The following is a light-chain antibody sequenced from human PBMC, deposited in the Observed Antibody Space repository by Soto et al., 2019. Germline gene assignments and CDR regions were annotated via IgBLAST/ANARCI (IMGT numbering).Light chain of an antibody. CDR2: GAS. V-gene: IGKV3-20*01. Sequence: IVLTQSPGTLSLSPGERATLSCRASQSFSSSFLAWYQQKPGQAPRLLIYGASSRATGIPDRFSGSGSGTDFTLTISRLEPEDFAMYYCQQYGTSPLTFSGGTTVEIK. CDR1: QSFSSSF. J-gene: IGKJ4*01. CDR3: QQYGTSPLT.